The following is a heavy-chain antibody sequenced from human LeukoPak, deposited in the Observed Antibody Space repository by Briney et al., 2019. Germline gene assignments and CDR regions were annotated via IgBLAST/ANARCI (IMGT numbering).Heavy chain of an antibody. CDR1: GESFSGYY. Sequence: SETLSLTCTVYGESFSGYYWTWIRQPPGKGLEWIGEISQSGSTNYNPSLKSRVTMSVDTSKKQFSLKLNSVTAADTAVYYCARGRYCSGGSCYYYRGQGTLVTVSS. CDR3: ARGRYCSGGSCYYY. D-gene: IGHD2-15*01. J-gene: IGHJ4*02. V-gene: IGHV4-34*01. CDR2: ISQSGST.